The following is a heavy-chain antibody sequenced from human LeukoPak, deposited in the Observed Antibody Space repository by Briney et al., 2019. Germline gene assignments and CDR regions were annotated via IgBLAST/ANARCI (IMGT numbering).Heavy chain of an antibody. D-gene: IGHD2-15*01. J-gene: IGHJ4*02. Sequence: GGSLRLSCAASGLTFRNYAMSWVRQAPGKGLEWVSVICANDGDTYYADAVKGRFTISRDNSKDTLYLQMDSLRAEDTAVYYCAKGSGSSCYSPCDYWGQGILVTVSS. CDR2: ICANDGDT. V-gene: IGHV3-23*01. CDR1: GLTFRNYA. CDR3: AKGSGSSCYSPCDY.